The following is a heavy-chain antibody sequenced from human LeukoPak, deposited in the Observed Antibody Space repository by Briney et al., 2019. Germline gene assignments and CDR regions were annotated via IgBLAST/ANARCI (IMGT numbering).Heavy chain of an antibody. J-gene: IGHJ6*03. CDR1: GYTFTSYY. D-gene: IGHD2-15*01. Sequence: ASVKVSCKASGYTFTSYYMHWVRQAPGQGLEWMGIINPSGGSTSYAQKFQGRVTMTRDMSTSTVYMELSSLRSGDTAVYYCARGSMGCSGGSCYYYYYMDVWGKGTTVTVSS. CDR3: ARGSMGCSGGSCYYYYYMDV. CDR2: INPSGGST. V-gene: IGHV1-46*01.